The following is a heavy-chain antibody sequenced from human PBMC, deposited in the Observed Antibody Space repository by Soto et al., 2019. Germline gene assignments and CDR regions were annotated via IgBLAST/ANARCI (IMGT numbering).Heavy chain of an antibody. CDR2: INAGNGNT. CDR1: GYTFSDYT. CDR3: AKEGRPHFSDRLEGIDV. D-gene: IGHD6-25*01. J-gene: IGHJ4*02. Sequence: QVHLVQSGPEVKKPGASVKVSCKASGYTFSDYTIHWLRQAPGHRPEWMGRINAGNGNTRDSEQVQGRVTITRDPCAGTVYMELSSLRSEDTAIYYCAKEGRPHFSDRLEGIDVWGQGTLVTVSS. V-gene: IGHV1-3*01.